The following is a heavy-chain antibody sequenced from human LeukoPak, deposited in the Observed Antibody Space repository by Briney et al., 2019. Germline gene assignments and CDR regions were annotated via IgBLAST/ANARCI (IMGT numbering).Heavy chain of an antibody. J-gene: IGHJ5*02. D-gene: IGHD2-21*01. Sequence: ASVKVSCKASGHTFTGYYMHWVRQAPGQGLEWMGWINPNSGGTNFAQKFQGRVTMTRDTSISTAYMELSRLRSDDTAVYYCAREYYGRALDPWGQGTLVTVSS. CDR2: INPNSGGT. V-gene: IGHV1-2*02. CDR1: GHTFTGYY. CDR3: AREYYGRALDP.